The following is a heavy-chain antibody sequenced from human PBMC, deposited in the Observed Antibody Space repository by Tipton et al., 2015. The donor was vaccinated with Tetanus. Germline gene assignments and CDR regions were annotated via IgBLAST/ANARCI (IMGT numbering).Heavy chain of an antibody. J-gene: IGHJ4*02. CDR2: IYYSGST. D-gene: IGHD3-22*01. V-gene: IGHV4-39*01. Sequence: TLSLTCTVSGGSISSSSYYWGWIRQPPGKGLEWIGSIYYSGSTYYNPSLKSRVTISVDTSKNQFSLKLSSVTAADTAVYYCARRPLYDSSGYWVGPLDYWGQGPLVTVSS. CDR3: ARRPLYDSSGYWVGPLDY. CDR1: GGSISSSSYY.